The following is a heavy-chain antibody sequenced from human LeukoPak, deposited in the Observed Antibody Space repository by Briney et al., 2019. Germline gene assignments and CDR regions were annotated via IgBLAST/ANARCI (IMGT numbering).Heavy chain of an antibody. Sequence: GGSLRLSCAASGFTFSSYWMSWVRQAPGKGLEWVANIKQDGSEKYYVDSVKGRFTISRDNAKNSLYLQMNSLRAEDTAVYYCARDPPRAYDFWSGYYDYYYYGMDVWGQGTTVTVSS. CDR3: ARDPPRAYDFWSGYYDYYYYGMDV. V-gene: IGHV3-7*01. D-gene: IGHD3-3*01. CDR1: GFTFSSYW. J-gene: IGHJ6*02. CDR2: IKQDGSEK.